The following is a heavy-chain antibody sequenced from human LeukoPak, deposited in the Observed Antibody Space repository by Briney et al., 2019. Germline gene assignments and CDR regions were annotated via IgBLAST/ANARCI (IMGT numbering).Heavy chain of an antibody. Sequence: GGSLRLSCAASGFTFSSYSMNWVRQAPGKGLEWVSSISSSGSYIYYANSVKGRFTISRDNANKSLYLQLNSLRAEDTAVYFCAREPIYGLNFDYWGQGTLVTVSS. CDR1: GFTFSSYS. CDR3: AREPIYGLNFDY. V-gene: IGHV3-21*01. J-gene: IGHJ4*02. D-gene: IGHD2/OR15-2a*01. CDR2: ISSSGSYI.